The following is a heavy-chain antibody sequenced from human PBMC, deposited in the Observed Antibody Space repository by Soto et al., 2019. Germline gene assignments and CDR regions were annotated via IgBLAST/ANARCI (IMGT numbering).Heavy chain of an antibody. CDR1: GGSISSYY. V-gene: IGHV4-59*08. CDR3: ARTSTNCSSTSCYVDWFDP. CDR2: IYYSGST. D-gene: IGHD2-2*01. J-gene: IGHJ5*02. Sequence: SETLSLTCTVSGGSISSYYWSWIRQPPGKGLEWIGYIYYSGSTNYNPSLKSRVTISVDTSKNQFSLKLSSVTAADTAVYYCARTSTNCSSTSCYVDWFDPWGQGTLVTVSS.